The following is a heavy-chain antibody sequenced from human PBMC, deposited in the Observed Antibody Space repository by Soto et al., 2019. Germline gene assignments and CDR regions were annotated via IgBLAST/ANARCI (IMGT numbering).Heavy chain of an antibody. CDR2: INPNIGTA. J-gene: IGHJ4*02. D-gene: IGHD3-22*01. CDR1: GYTFTSYD. Sequence: SVKVSCKASGYTFTSYDINWVRQATGQGLEWMGWINPNIGTANYAQKFQGRVTMTADESTSTAYMELSSLRSEDTAVYYCARDTYYYDSSGYYSGYWGQGTLVTVSS. V-gene: IGHV1-69*13. CDR3: ARDTYYYDSSGYYSGY.